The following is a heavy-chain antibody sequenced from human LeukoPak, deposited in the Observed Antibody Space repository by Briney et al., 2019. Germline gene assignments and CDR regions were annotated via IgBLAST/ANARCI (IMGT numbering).Heavy chain of an antibody. CDR2: ISGSSDST. CDR1: GFTFSKYA. V-gene: IGHV3-23*01. D-gene: IGHD5-18*01. CDR3: AKDRIASTLVTAFDC. Sequence: GGSLRLSRAAFGFTFSKYAMTWVRQAPGKGLEWVSVISGSSDSTYYAASVKGRFTISRDNSKNTLYLQLNSLRPEDTAVYYCAKDRIASTLVTAFDCWGQGTLVTVSS. J-gene: IGHJ4*02.